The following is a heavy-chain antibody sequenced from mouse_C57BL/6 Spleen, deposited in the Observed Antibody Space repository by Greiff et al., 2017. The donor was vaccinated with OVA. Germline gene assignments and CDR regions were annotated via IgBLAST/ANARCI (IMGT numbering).Heavy chain of an antibody. CDR1: GYTFTSYW. J-gene: IGHJ3*01. D-gene: IGHD2-4*01. CDR2: IHPNSGST. CDR3: ARVSDDYDVWFAY. V-gene: IGHV1-64*01. Sequence: QVQLQQPGAELVKPGASVKLSCKASGYTFTSYWMHWVKQRPGQGLEWIGMIHPNSGSTNYNEKFKSKATLTVDKSSSTAYMQLSSLTSEDSAVYYCARVSDDYDVWFAYWGQGTRVTVSA.